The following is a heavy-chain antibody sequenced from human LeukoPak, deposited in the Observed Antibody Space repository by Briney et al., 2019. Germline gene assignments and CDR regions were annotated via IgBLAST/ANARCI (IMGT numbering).Heavy chain of an antibody. CDR2: ISAYNGST. CDR1: GYTFTSYG. D-gene: IGHD6-13*01. J-gene: IGHJ4*02. Sequence: ASVKVSCKASGYTFTSYGISWVRQAPGQGLEWMGWISAYNGSTNYAQKLQGRVTMTTDTSTSTAYMELRSLRSDDTAVYYCARVMQPYKLAPFDYWGQGTLVTVSS. V-gene: IGHV1-18*01. CDR3: ARVMQPYKLAPFDY.